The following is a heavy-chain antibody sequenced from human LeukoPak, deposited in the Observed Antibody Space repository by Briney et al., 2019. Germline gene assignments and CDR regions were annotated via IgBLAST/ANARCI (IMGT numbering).Heavy chain of an antibody. J-gene: IGHJ3*02. V-gene: IGHV4-59*01. CDR1: GGSISSYF. CDR3: AREAVAGTKTAFDI. CDR2: LFYTGRI. Sequence: PSETLSLTCNGSGGSISSYFWTWIRQPPGKGVEWIAYLFYTGRINYNPSLQSRVTITVDTSNNQFSLRLGSVTAADTAIYYCAREAVAGTKTAFDIWGQGTMVTVSS. D-gene: IGHD6-19*01.